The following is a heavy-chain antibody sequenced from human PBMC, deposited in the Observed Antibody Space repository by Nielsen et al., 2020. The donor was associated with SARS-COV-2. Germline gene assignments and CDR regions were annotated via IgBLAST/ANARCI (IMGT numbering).Heavy chain of an antibody. CDR2: ISGSGSRT. D-gene: IGHD6-19*01. V-gene: IGHV3-23*01. J-gene: IGHJ4*02. CDR3: AKDSESSSGWDVDY. CDR1: GFTFRSYA. Sequence: GESLKISCAASGFTFRSYAMSWVRQAPGKGLEWVSAISGSGSRTYYADSVKGRFTISRDNSQNTLYLQMNSLRAEETAVYYCAKDSESSSGWDVDYWGQGTLVTVSS.